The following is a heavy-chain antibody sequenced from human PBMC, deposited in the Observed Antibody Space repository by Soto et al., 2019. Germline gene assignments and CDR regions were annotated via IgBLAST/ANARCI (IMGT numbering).Heavy chain of an antibody. CDR2: ISSSTSYI. D-gene: IGHD3-16*01. V-gene: IGHV3-21*01. CDR1: GFTFSSYI. CDR3: ARMGSATTFCWSDYYYGLDV. J-gene: IGHJ6*02. Sequence: EVQLVESGGGLVKPGGSLRLSCAASGFTFSSYIMNWVRQAPGKGLEWVSSISSSTSYIYYADSVKGRFTISRDNAKNSLYLQMNSLRAEDTAVYYCARMGSATTFCWSDYYYGLDVWGQGTTVTVSS.